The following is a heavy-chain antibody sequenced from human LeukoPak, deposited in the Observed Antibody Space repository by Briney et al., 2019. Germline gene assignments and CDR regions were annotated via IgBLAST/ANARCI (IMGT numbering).Heavy chain of an antibody. V-gene: IGHV4-59*01. CDR3: ARLAARRRYYYYGMDV. CDR1: GDSISSYY. D-gene: IGHD6-25*01. Sequence: SETLSLTCTVSGDSISSYYWSWIRQPPGKGLEYIGYIYYSGTGSTNYNPSLKSRVTISVDTSKNQFSLKLSSVTPADTAVYYCARLAARRRYYYYGMDVWGQGTTVTDSS. J-gene: IGHJ6*02. CDR2: IYYSGTGST.